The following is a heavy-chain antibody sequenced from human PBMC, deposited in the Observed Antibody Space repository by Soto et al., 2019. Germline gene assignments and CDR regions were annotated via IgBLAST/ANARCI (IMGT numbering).Heavy chain of an antibody. J-gene: IGHJ6*02. V-gene: IGHV5-10-1*01. CDR1: GSSFTDYW. D-gene: IGHD6-13*01. Sequence: EVQLVQSGAEVKKPGESLTISCKVSGSSFTDYWITWVRQMPGKGLEWMGRIDPSDSYTHYNPSFQGHVTISVDKSINTAYLRWSSLKASDSAKYYCARHGGGRIAVTGFNVMDVWGQGTAVTVSS. CDR2: IDPSDSYT. CDR3: ARHGGGRIAVTGFNVMDV.